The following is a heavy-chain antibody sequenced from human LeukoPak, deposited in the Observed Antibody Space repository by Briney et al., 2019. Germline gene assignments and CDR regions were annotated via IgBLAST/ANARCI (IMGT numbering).Heavy chain of an antibody. CDR2: IRPDGSEI. Sequence: GGSLRLSCAASGFTFSSYWMSWVRQAPGKGLEWVANIRPDGSEIYYGDSVKGRFTISRDNAKNSLYLQMNSLRAEDTAVYYCARYCSGGSCWDYWGRGTLVTVSS. J-gene: IGHJ4*02. V-gene: IGHV3-7*01. CDR3: ARYCSGGSCWDY. CDR1: GFTFSSYW. D-gene: IGHD2-15*01.